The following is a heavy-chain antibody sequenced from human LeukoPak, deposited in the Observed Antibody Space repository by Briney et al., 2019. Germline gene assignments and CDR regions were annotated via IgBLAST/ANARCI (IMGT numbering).Heavy chain of an antibody. J-gene: IGHJ2*01. V-gene: IGHV3-53*01. D-gene: IGHD3-22*01. CDR3: ARDRRYYDSSGYYFHWYLDL. CDR2: IYSGVST. CDR1: GFTVSSNY. Sequence: GGSLRLSCAASGFTVSSNYMSWVRQAPGKGLEWVSVIYSGVSTYYADSVTGRFTISRDNSKNTMYLQMNSLRAEDTALYYCARDRRYYDSSGYYFHWYLDLWGRGTLVTVSS.